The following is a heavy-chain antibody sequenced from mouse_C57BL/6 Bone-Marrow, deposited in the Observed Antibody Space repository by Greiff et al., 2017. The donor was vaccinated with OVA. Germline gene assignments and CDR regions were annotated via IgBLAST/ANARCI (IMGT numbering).Heavy chain of an antibody. Sequence: ESGPGLVKPSQSLSLTCSVTGYSITSGYYWNWIRQFPGNKLDWLGYIRSDGSNNSNPSLQNRISITRDTSKNQFFLKLNSVTTEDTATYYCARDDGNYAWFAYWGQGTLVTVSA. CDR1: GYSITSGYY. CDR3: ARDDGNYAWFAY. J-gene: IGHJ3*01. D-gene: IGHD2-1*01. CDR2: IRSDGSN. V-gene: IGHV3-6*01.